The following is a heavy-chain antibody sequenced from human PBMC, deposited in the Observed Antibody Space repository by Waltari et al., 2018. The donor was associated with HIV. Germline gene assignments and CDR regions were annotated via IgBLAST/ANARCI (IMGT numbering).Heavy chain of an antibody. CDR3: AREGIVAAPFDF. CDR1: GFFFRAFA. CDR2: ISRDGSSK. Sequence: QVQLVESGGGLVQPGGSLRLSCAASGFFFRAFAIHWVRQAPGKRLELVAVISRDGSSKYYADAVQGRFTISRDNSKNSLHLHMNSLRPKDTAVYYCAREGIVAAPFDFWGLGTLVTVSS. V-gene: IGHV3-30*01. J-gene: IGHJ4*02. D-gene: IGHD2-15*01.